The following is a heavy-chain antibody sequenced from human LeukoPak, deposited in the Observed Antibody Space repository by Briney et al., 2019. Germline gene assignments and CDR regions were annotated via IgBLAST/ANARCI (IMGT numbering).Heavy chain of an antibody. CDR3: ARDPTIYYYDSSGYYCPGWDI. CDR1: SYTFTSYG. V-gene: IGHV1-18*01. CDR2: ISAYNGNT. J-gene: IGHJ3*02. D-gene: IGHD3-22*01. Sequence: ASVKVSCKASSYTFTSYGISWLRQAPGQGLEWMGWISAYNGNTNYAQKLQGRVTMTTDTSTSTAYMELRSLRSDDTAVYYCARDPTIYYYDSSGYYCPGWDIWGQGTMVTVSS.